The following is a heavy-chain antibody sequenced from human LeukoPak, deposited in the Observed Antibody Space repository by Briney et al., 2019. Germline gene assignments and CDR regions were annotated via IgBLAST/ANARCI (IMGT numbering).Heavy chain of an antibody. CDR2: IDRDGSRI. CDR1: GFTFSSYW. J-gene: IGHJ3*02. CDR3: ARGGRGSAAVVAPRSFDI. D-gene: IGHD3-22*01. Sequence: GGSLRLSCAVSGFTFSSYWMHWVRQAPGKGLVWVSRIDRDGSRINYADSVKGRFTISRDNGKNTLFLQMNSLRAEDSALYYCARGGRGSAAVVAPRSFDIWGQGTMVTVSS. V-gene: IGHV3-74*01.